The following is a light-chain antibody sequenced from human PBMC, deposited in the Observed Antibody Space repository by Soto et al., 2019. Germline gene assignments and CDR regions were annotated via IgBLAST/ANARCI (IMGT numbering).Light chain of an antibody. CDR2: DAS. V-gene: IGKV3D-15*01. Sequence: EIVMTQSPATLSVSPGEIATLSCSASQSVSSYLAWYQQKPGQAPRLLIYDASNRATGIPARFSGSGSATEFTLTISSLQSEDFALYYCQHTLKWPPTFGQGTKVDIK. CDR1: QSVSSY. CDR3: QHTLKWPPT. J-gene: IGKJ1*01.